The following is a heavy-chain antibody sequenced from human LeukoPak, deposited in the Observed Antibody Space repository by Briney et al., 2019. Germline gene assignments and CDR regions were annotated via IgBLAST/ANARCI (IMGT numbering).Heavy chain of an antibody. Sequence: HSGGSLRLSCTASGFTFDDYAMHWVRQAPGKGLEWVSGISWNSGSIVQADSVKGRFTISRDNAKNSLYLQMNSLRAEDTALYYCAKDLMYRSGYPGDAFDLWGQGTMVTVSS. J-gene: IGHJ3*01. V-gene: IGHV3-9*01. CDR2: ISWNSGSI. CDR1: GFTFDDYA. D-gene: IGHD3-22*01. CDR3: AKDLMYRSGYPGDAFDL.